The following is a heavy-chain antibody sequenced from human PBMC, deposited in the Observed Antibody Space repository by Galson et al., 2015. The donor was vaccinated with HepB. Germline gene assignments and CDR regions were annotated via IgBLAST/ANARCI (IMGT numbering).Heavy chain of an antibody. CDR3: VSSWFTFDH. V-gene: IGHV3-74*01. D-gene: IGHD6-13*01. Sequence: LRLSCAASGFTFSGYWMHWVRQPPGGGLVWVSRIDNDGTSTNYADSVRGRFTISRDNPKRTLYLQMDSLRPDDTAVYYCVSSWFTFDHWGQGTLVTVSS. J-gene: IGHJ4*02. CDR2: IDNDGTST. CDR1: GFTFSGYW.